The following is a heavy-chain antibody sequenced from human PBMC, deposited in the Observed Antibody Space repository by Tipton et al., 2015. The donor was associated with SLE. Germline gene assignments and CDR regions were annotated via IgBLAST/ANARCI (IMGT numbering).Heavy chain of an antibody. CDR3: ARGGGDSNSCHDFDR. V-gene: IGHV4-59*01. CDR1: GASISTYY. CDR2: MRHSGIT. Sequence: TLSLTCSVSGASISTYYWGWTRQAPGRGLEWVGCMRHSGITNYNPSLKSRVTMSVDTSKNQLSLNLNSVTAADTAVYYCARGGGDSNSCHDFDRWGQGTLVTVSS. D-gene: IGHD6-13*01. J-gene: IGHJ4*02.